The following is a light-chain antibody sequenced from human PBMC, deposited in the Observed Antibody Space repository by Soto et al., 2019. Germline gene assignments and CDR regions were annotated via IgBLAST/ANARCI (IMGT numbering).Light chain of an antibody. CDR1: QSVDTN. Sequence: DIVMTQSPATLSVSPGERATLSCRASQSVDTNVAWYQQKPGRAPRLLIYGASTRAAGIPVRFSGSGSGTEFTLTISSLQSEDFAVYYCQQYGDSPLTFGGGTKLEIK. V-gene: IGKV3-15*01. CDR2: GAS. J-gene: IGKJ4*01. CDR3: QQYGDSPLT.